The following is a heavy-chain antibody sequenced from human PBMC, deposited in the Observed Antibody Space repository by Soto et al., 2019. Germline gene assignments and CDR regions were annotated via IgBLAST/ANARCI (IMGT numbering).Heavy chain of an antibody. CDR3: AREPPHRVFYMDD. Sequence: ASVKVSCKASGYTFNMYAIHWVRQAPGQRLEWMGWINAGNGDIKYSQKFQGRVTLTRDTSASTVYMELNSLRSEDTAIYLCAREPPHRVFYMDDWGKGTKVTAP. J-gene: IGHJ6*03. V-gene: IGHV1-3*01. CDR1: GYTFNMYA. CDR2: INAGNGDI.